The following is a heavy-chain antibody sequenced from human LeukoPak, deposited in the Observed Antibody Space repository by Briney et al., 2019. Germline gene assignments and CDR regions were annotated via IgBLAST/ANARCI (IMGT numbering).Heavy chain of an antibody. CDR3: ASFRDGYNLKSFLPRRRAFDI. D-gene: IGHD5-24*01. V-gene: IGHV1-69*05. CDR1: GGTFSSYA. CDR2: IIPIFGTA. Sequence: SVKVSCKASGGTFSSYAISWVRQAPGQGLEWMGGIIPIFGTANYAQKFQGRVTITTDESTSTAYMELSSLRSEDTAVYYCASFRDGYNLKSFLPRRRAFDIWGQGTMVTVSS. J-gene: IGHJ3*02.